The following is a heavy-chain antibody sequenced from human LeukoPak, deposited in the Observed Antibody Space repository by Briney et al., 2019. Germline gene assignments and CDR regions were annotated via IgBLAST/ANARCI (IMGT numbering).Heavy chain of an antibody. CDR1: GFAFGSYA. V-gene: IGHV3-30*04. CDR2: ITNGGSNK. CDR3: ARAFGGNSAPPDYYFYYMDV. Sequence: GGSLRLSCAASGFAFGSYALHWVRQAPGKGLEWVAGITNGGSNKYYADFVKGRFTISRDNSKNTLYLQMNSLRPEDTAVYYCARAFGGNSAPPDYYFYYMDVWGKGTTVTVSS. D-gene: IGHD4-23*01. J-gene: IGHJ6*03.